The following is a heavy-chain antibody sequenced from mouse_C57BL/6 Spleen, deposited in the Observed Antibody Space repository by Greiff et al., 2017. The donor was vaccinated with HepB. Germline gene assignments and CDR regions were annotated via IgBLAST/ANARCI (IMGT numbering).Heavy chain of an antibody. J-gene: IGHJ2*01. CDR3: AREGDGGFDY. V-gene: IGHV5-16*01. CDR1: GFTFSDYY. Sequence: EVKLVESEGGLVQPGSSMKLSCTASGFTFSDYYMAWVRQVPEKGLEWVANINYDGSSTYYLDSLKSRFIISRDNAKNILYLQMSSLKSEDTATYYCAREGDGGFDYWGQGTTLTVSS. CDR2: INYDGSST. D-gene: IGHD3-3*01.